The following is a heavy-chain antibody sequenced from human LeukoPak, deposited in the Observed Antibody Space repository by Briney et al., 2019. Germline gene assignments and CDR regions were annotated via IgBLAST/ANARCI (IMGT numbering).Heavy chain of an antibody. CDR1: GFTFSSYA. J-gene: IGHJ4*02. V-gene: IGHV3-30-3*01. Sequence: PGGSLGLSCAASGFTFSSYAMHWVRQAPGKGLEWVAVISYDGSNKYYADSVKGRFTISRDNSKNTLYLQMNSLRAEDTAVYYCARDRMTALDYWGQGTLVTVSS. D-gene: IGHD2-15*01. CDR3: ARDRMTALDY. CDR2: ISYDGSNK.